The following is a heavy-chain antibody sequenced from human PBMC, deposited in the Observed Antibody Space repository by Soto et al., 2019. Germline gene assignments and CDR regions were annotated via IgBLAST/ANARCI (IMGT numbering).Heavy chain of an antibody. J-gene: IGHJ5*02. CDR1: GFTFSSYS. Sequence: GGSLRLSCAASGFTFSSYSMNWVRQAPGKGLEWVSYISSSSSTIYYADSVKGRFTISRDNAKNSLYLQMNSLRAEDTAVYYCASLTYYDFWSGYFGDNWFDPWGQGTLVTVSS. CDR2: ISSSSSTI. D-gene: IGHD3-3*01. CDR3: ASLTYYDFWSGYFGDNWFDP. V-gene: IGHV3-48*01.